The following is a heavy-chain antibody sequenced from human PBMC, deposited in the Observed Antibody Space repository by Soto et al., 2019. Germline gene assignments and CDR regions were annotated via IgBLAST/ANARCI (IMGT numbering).Heavy chain of an antibody. CDR2: IRGSGGST. CDR1: GFTFSSYA. CDR3: AKGDSDIVVVPAAIGAYYFDY. D-gene: IGHD2-2*01. V-gene: IGHV3-23*01. Sequence: EVQLLEAGGGLVQPGGSLRLSCAASGFTFSSYAMSWVRQAPGKGLEWVSAIRGSGGSTYYADSVKGRFTISRDNSKNTLYLQMNSLRAEDTAVYYCAKGDSDIVVVPAAIGAYYFDYWGQGTLVTVSS. J-gene: IGHJ4*02.